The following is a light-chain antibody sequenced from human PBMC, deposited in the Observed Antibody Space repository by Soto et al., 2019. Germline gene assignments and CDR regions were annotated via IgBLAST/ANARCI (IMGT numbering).Light chain of an antibody. CDR3: QQSYSTPLT. V-gene: IGKV1-9*01. CDR1: QGLSTY. Sequence: DIQLTQSPSFMSASVGDRVTITCRASQGLSTYLAWYQQKPGKAPKLLLYAVSTLQSGVPSRFSGSGSGTEFTLTISSLQPEDYATYYCQQSYSTPLTFGGGTKVEIK. J-gene: IGKJ4*01. CDR2: AVS.